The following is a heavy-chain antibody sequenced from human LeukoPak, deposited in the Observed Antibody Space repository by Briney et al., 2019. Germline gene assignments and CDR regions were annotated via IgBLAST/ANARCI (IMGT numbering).Heavy chain of an antibody. CDR2: IYYSGIT. V-gene: IGHV4-39*01. CDR1: GASISGSSHY. J-gene: IGHJ4*02. D-gene: IGHD1-26*01. Sequence: PSETLSLTCTVSGASISGSSHYVWGWIRQTPGKGLEWIGSIYYSGITYYTPSLKSRLNISVDTSRNQFSLKLSSVSSADTAGCGCARYSGMGYSPGTYSNSWGQGTRVTVSS. CDR3: ARYSGMGYSPGTYSNS.